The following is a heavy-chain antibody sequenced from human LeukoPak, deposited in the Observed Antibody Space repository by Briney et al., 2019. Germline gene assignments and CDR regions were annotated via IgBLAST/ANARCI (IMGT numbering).Heavy chain of an antibody. CDR3: ARDLRGNSMFFDY. J-gene: IGHJ4*02. D-gene: IGHD1-1*01. CDR1: GYTFTDDY. Sequence: VASVKVSCKASGYTFTDDYVHWVRQAPGQGPGWMGWINPNSGDTHYPQRFQGRVTLTSDTSISTAYMELSRLSPDDTAFYYCARDLRGNSMFFDYWGQGTLVTVSS. CDR2: INPNSGDT. V-gene: IGHV1-2*02.